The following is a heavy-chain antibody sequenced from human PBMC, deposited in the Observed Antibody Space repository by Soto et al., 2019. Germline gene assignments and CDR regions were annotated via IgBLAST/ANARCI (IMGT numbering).Heavy chain of an antibody. CDR1: GYTFISYA. D-gene: IGHD5-18*01. Sequence: QVQLVQSGAEVKKPGASVKVSCKASGYTFISYAMHLVRQAPGQRLEWMGWINAGNGNTKYSQKFQGRVTITRDTSASTVYMELSSLRSEDTAVYYCAREGIQLWSYYYYYGMDVWGQGTTVTVSS. J-gene: IGHJ6*02. CDR3: AREGIQLWSYYYYYGMDV. V-gene: IGHV1-3*01. CDR2: INAGNGNT.